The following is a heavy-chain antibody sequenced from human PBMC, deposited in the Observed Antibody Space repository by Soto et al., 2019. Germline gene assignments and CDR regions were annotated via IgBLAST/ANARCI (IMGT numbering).Heavy chain of an antibody. D-gene: IGHD1-26*01. J-gene: IGHJ4*02. CDR2: IKQDGSEK. Sequence: GGSLRLSCAASGFTFSSYWMSWVRQAPGKGLEWVANIKQDGSEKNYVDSVEGRFTISRDNAKNSLYLQMNSLRVEDMAVYYCATEGRGLGYWGQGTLVTVSS. V-gene: IGHV3-7*01. CDR1: GFTFSSYW. CDR3: ATEGRGLGY.